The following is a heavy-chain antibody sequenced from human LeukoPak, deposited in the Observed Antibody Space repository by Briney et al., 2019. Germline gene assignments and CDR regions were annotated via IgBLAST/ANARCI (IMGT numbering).Heavy chain of an antibody. D-gene: IGHD5-18*01. CDR2: IYHSGST. V-gene: IGHV4-4*02. J-gene: IGHJ4*02. CDR1: GGSISSGNW. Sequence: SETLSLTCAVSGGSISSGNWWSWVRQPPGKGLEWIGEIYHSGSTNYNPSVKSRVTISVDKSKNQFSLKPSSVTAADTAVYYCARASRGYSYGYPDYWGQGTLVTVSS. CDR3: ARASRGYSYGYPDY.